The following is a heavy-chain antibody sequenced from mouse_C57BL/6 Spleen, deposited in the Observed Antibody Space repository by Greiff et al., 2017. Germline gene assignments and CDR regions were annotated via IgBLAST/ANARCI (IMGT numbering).Heavy chain of an antibody. CDR1: GYTFTSYG. CDR3: ARSLTVVAEGNAMDY. D-gene: IGHD1-1*01. J-gene: IGHJ4*01. V-gene: IGHV1-81*01. Sequence: QVQLQQSGAELARPGASVKLSCKASGYTFTSYGISWVKQRPGQGLEWIGEIYPRSGNTYYNEKFKGKATLTADKSSSTAYMELRSLTSEDSAVYFCARSLTVVAEGNAMDYWGQGTSVTVSS. CDR2: IYPRSGNT.